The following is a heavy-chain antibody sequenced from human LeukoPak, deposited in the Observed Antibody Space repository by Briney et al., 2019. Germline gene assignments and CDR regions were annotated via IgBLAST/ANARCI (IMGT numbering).Heavy chain of an antibody. CDR1: GGSISSSSYY. CDR2: IYYSGST. Sequence: PSETLSPTCTVSGGSISSSSYYWGWIRQPPGKGLEWIGSIYYSGSTYYNPSLKSRVTISVDTSKNQFSLKLSPVTAADTAVYYCAREGVVGATWGQGTLVTVSS. CDR3: AREGVVGAT. J-gene: IGHJ4*02. D-gene: IGHD1-26*01. V-gene: IGHV4-39*07.